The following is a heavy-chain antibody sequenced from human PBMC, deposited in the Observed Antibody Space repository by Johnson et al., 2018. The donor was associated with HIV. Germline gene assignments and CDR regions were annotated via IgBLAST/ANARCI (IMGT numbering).Heavy chain of an antibody. CDR2: ISSDGSST. CDR1: GFTFSSYW. V-gene: IGHV3-74*01. CDR3: ARSGPNWAFDF. D-gene: IGHD1-1*01. Sequence: VQLVESGGGLVQPGGSLILSCAASGFTFSSYWMQWVRQAPGKGLVWVSRISSDGSSTYYADSVKGRFTISRDNAKNTMLVQMSSLRAEDTAVYYCARSGPNWAFDFWGQGTMVTVSS. J-gene: IGHJ3*01.